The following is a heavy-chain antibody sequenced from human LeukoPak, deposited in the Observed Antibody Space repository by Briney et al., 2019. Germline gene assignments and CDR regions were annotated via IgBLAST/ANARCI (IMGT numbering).Heavy chain of an antibody. V-gene: IGHV3-49*04. Sequence: GGSLRLSCTASGFSFGDHAMSWVRQAPGKGLEWVGFIRSKTYRGTTEYAASVKGRFTISRDDSKSIAYLQMNSLKTEDTAVYYCTTGRWLSFDYWGQGTLVTVSS. J-gene: IGHJ4*02. CDR3: TTGRWLSFDY. CDR2: IRSKTYRGTT. CDR1: GFSFGDHA. D-gene: IGHD5-24*01.